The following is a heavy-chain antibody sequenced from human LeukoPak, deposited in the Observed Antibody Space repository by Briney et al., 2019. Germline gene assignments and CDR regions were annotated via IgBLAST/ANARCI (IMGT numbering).Heavy chain of an antibody. CDR3: ARVSGSYYAYYFDY. CDR2: IFYSGNT. V-gene: IGHV4-59*01. D-gene: IGHD1-26*01. Sequence: PSETLSLTCTVSGGSISSYCWSWIRQPPGKGLEWIGYIFYSGNTNYNPSLKSRVTISVDTSKNQFSLKLSSVTAADTAVYYCARVSGSYYAYYFDYWGQGTLVTVSS. CDR1: GGSISSYC. J-gene: IGHJ4*02.